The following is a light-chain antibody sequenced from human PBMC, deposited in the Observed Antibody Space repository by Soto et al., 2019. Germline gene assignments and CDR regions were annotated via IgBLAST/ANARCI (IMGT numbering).Light chain of an antibody. J-gene: IGKJ1*01. CDR1: QSVSSSY. CDR3: QQYGSSPPT. CDR2: GAS. Sequence: EIVLTQSPGTLSLSPGERATLSCRASQSVSSSYLAWYQQKPGQAPRLLIYGASSRATGIPDRFGGSGSGTDFTLTISRLEPEAFAVYYCQQYGSSPPTFGQGTKVEIK. V-gene: IGKV3-20*01.